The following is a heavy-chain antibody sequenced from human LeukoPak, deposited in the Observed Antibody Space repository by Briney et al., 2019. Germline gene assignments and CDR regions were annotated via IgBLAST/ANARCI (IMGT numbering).Heavy chain of an antibody. V-gene: IGHV3-30*18. CDR3: AKSRTSYYYDSSGFNDAFDI. CDR1: GFTFSSYA. CDR2: ISYDGSNK. J-gene: IGHJ3*02. Sequence: GGSLRLSCAASGFTFSSYAMSWVRQAPGKGLEWVAVISYDGSNKYYADSVKGRFTISRDNSKNTLYLQMNSLRAEDTAVYYCAKSRTSYYYDSSGFNDAFDIWGQGTMVTVSS. D-gene: IGHD3-22*01.